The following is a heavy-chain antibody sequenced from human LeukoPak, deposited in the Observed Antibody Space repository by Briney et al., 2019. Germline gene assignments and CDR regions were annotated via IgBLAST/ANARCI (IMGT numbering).Heavy chain of an antibody. J-gene: IGHJ6*03. CDR2: INHSGNT. CDR1: GGSFSGYY. CDR3: ARVYGSGSYSKERYYYYYMDV. Sequence: PSETLSLTCAVYGGSFSGYYWSWIRQPPGKGLEWIGEINHSGNTNYNPSLKSRVIISVDTSKNQFSLKLSSVTAADTAVYHCARVYGSGSYSKERYYYYYMDVWGKGTTVTVSS. D-gene: IGHD3-10*01. V-gene: IGHV4-34*01.